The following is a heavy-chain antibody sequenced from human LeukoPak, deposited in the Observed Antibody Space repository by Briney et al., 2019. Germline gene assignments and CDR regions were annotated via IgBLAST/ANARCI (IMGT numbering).Heavy chain of an antibody. Sequence: GASVKVSCKASGGTFSSYAISWVRQAPGQGLEWMGGIIPIFGTANYAQKFQGRVTITADESTSTAYMELSSLRSEDTAVYYCARAQRHHHIVVVPAAMSNIYYYYYGMDVWGQGTTVTVSS. CDR1: GGTFSSYA. J-gene: IGHJ6*02. D-gene: IGHD2-2*01. CDR2: IIPIFGTA. V-gene: IGHV1-69*13. CDR3: ARAQRHHHIVVVPAAMSNIYYYYYGMDV.